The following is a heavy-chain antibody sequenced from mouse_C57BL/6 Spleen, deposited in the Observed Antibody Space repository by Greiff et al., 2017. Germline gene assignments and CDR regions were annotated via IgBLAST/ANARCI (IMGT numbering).Heavy chain of an antibody. CDR1: GYTFTSYW. CDR3: VRWDRITTVVDSWFAY. J-gene: IGHJ3*01. D-gene: IGHD1-1*01. V-gene: IGHV1-50*01. Sequence: VQLQQPGAELVKPGASVKLSCKASGYTFTSYWMQWVKQRPGQGLEWIGEIDPSDSYTNYNQKFKGKATLTVDTSSSTAYMQLSSLTSEDSAVYYCVRWDRITTVVDSWFAYWGQGTLVTVSA. CDR2: IDPSDSYT.